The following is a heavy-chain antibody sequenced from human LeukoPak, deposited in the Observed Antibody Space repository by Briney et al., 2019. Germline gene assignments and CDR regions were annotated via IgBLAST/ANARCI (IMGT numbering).Heavy chain of an antibody. CDR3: ARLLGLTYFDY. D-gene: IGHD3-16*01. CDR2: ISSSGSTI. V-gene: IGHV3-48*03. CDR1: GFTFSSYE. J-gene: IGHJ4*02. Sequence: GGSLRLSCAASGFTFSSYEMNWVRQAPGKGLEWVSYISSSGSTIYYADSVKGRFTISRDNAKNSLYLQMNSLRAEDTAVYYCARLLGLTYFDYWGQGILVTVSS.